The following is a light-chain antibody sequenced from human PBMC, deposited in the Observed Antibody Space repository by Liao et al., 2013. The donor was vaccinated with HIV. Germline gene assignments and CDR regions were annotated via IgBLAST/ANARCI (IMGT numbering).Light chain of an antibody. J-gene: IGLJ1*01. V-gene: IGLV3-21*01. CDR1: NIRSRG. CDR3: QVWDSNYDHPYV. Sequence: YVLTQPPSVSVAPGQTAVMTCGGNNIRSRGVHWYQQRPGQAPVLVMYYDQNRPSGIPERISGSISGNTATLTISGVETGDEADYYCQVWDSNYDHPYVFGTGTKVTVL. CDR2: YDQ.